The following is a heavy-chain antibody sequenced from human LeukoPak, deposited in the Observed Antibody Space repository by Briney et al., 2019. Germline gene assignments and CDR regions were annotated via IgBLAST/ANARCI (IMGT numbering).Heavy chain of an antibody. Sequence: SETLSLTCTVSGDSISSYYWSWIRQPPGKGLEWIGYIYTSGGTNYIPSLKGRVTISIDTSKNQFSLKLSSVTAADSAVYYCARLTRLSTSPDRYYLDYWGQGTLVTVPS. CDR1: GDSISSYY. J-gene: IGHJ4*02. V-gene: IGHV4-4*09. CDR2: IYTSGGT. CDR3: ARLTRLSTSPDRYYLDY. D-gene: IGHD6-6*01.